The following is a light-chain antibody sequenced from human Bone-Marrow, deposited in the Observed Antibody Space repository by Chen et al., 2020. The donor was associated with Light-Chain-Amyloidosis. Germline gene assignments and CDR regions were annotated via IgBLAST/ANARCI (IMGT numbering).Light chain of an antibody. V-gene: IGLV1-40*01. CDR3: QTYANATHV. CDR1: SSNIGAGND. CDR2: GNT. Sequence: QSVLTQPPSVSGDPGQNVTIWSTGSSSNIGAGNDVHWYQQIPGTTPKILLYGNTNRLSGAPSRFSGSKSGTSASLVISGLQPDDEADYHCQTYANATHVFGTGTKVIVL. J-gene: IGLJ1*01.